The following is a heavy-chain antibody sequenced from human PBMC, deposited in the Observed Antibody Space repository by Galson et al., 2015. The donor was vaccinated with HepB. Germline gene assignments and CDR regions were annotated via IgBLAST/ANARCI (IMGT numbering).Heavy chain of an antibody. V-gene: IGHV1-18*01. CDR3: ARDAFGYSSGWYSPLVLPTVNYYYGMDV. D-gene: IGHD6-19*01. Sequence: SVKVSCKASGYTFTSYGISWVRQASGQGLEWMGWISAYNGNTNYAQKLQGRVTMTTDTSTSTAYMELRSLRSDDTAVYYCARDAFGYSSGWYSPLVLPTVNYYYGMDVWGQGTTVTVSS. CDR1: GYTFTSYG. CDR2: ISAYNGNT. J-gene: IGHJ6*02.